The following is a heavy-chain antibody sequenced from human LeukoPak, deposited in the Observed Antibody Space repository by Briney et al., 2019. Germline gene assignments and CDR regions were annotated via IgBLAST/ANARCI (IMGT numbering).Heavy chain of an antibody. Sequence: GASVKVSCKASGYTFTSYGISWVRQAPGQGLEWMGWISAYNGNTNYAQKLQGRVTMTTDTYTSTAYMELRSLRSDDTAVYYCARDPTTMIVVVDALDIWGQGTMVTVSS. D-gene: IGHD3-22*01. CDR3: ARDPTTMIVVVDALDI. CDR1: GYTFTSYG. J-gene: IGHJ3*02. CDR2: ISAYNGNT. V-gene: IGHV1-18*01.